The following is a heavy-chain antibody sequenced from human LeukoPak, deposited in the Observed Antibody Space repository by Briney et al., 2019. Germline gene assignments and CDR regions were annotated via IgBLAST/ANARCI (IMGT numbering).Heavy chain of an antibody. CDR3: ARDPQQWLVLYWFDP. CDR2: INPNSGGT. CDR1: GYTFTGYY. V-gene: IGHV1-2*02. Sequence: ASVKVSCKASGYTFTGYYMHWVRQAPGQGLEWMGWINPNSGGTNYAQKFQGRVTMTRDTSISTAYMEPSRLRSDDTAVYYCARDPQQWLVLYWFDPWGQGTLVTVSS. J-gene: IGHJ5*02. D-gene: IGHD6-19*01.